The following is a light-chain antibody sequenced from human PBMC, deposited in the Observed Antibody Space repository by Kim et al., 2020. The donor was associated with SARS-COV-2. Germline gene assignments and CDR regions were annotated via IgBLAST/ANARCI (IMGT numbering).Light chain of an antibody. CDR1: QSVSRRY. V-gene: IGKV3-20*01. Sequence: FAPGERAPLPRGATQSVSRRYVAWYQQTPGQAPRLLIYGAHNRATRIPHGFTGSGSETDFTLTISRLERRDFAVYYCEQYGSASYTFGQGTKLEI. CDR3: EQYGSASYT. CDR2: GAH. J-gene: IGKJ2*01.